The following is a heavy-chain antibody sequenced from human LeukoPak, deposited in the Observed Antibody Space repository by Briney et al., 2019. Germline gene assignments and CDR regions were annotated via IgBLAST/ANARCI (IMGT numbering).Heavy chain of an antibody. Sequence: ASVKVSCKASGYTFTGYYMHWVRQAPGQGLEWMGWINPNSGGTNYAQKFQGRVTMTRDTSTSTVYMELSSLRSEDTAVYYCARDPYYYDSSGYFPPYYMDVWGTGTTVTISS. J-gene: IGHJ6*03. CDR1: GYTFTGYY. D-gene: IGHD3-22*01. V-gene: IGHV1-2*02. CDR2: INPNSGGT. CDR3: ARDPYYYDSSGYFPPYYMDV.